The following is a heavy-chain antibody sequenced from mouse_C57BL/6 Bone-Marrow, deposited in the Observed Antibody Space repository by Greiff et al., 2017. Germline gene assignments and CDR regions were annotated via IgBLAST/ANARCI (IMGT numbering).Heavy chain of an antibody. CDR2: ISSGSSTI. J-gene: IGHJ2*01. CDR1: GFTFSDYG. D-gene: IGHD2-5*01. V-gene: IGHV5-17*01. Sequence: EVQLVESGGGLVKPGGSLKLSCAASGFTFSDYGMHWVRQAPEKGLEWVAYISSGSSTIYYAATVKGRFTISRDNAKNTLFLQMTSLRSEDTAMYYCARTYDSNYGYFDYWGQGTALTVSA. CDR3: ARTYDSNYGYFDY.